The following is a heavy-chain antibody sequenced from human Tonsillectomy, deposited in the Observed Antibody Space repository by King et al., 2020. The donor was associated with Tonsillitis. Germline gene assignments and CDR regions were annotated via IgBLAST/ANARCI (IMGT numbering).Heavy chain of an antibody. CDR2: IIPPFGTA. CDR3: ARAHSSGYWAYNYYMDV. CDR1: GGSFISYA. J-gene: IGHJ6*03. D-gene: IGHD3-22*01. Sequence: VQLVESGAEVKKPGSSVKVSCKASGGSFISYAISWVRQAPGQGLEWMGGIIPPFGTANYAQKFQGIVTITADESTSTAYMELSSLRSEDTAVYYCARAHSSGYWAYNYYMDVWGKGTTVTVSS. V-gene: IGHV1-69*01.